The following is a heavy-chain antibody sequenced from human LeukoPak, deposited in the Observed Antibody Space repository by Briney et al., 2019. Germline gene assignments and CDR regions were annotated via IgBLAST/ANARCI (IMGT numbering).Heavy chain of an antibody. Sequence: PGGSLRLSCAASGFTFNDFAMTWVRQAPAKGLEWVSTIADAGTYYADSVKGRFIISRDNSKNMLYLQLNSLRADDTAMYYCARNLGPFDVRGHGTMVTVSS. D-gene: IGHD3-16*01. CDR2: IADAGT. J-gene: IGHJ3*01. CDR1: GFTFNDFA. CDR3: ARNLGPFDV. V-gene: IGHV3-23*01.